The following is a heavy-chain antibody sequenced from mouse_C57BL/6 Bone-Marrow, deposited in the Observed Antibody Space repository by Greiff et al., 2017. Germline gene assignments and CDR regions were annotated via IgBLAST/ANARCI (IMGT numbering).Heavy chain of an antibody. CDR2: INPNNGST. CDR3: AIGNYKFAY. CDR1: GYSFTDYN. J-gene: IGHJ3*01. D-gene: IGHD2-1*01. V-gene: IGHV1-39*01. Sequence: EVQLQESGPELVKPGASVKISCKASGYSFTDYNMNWVKQSNGKSLEWIGVINPNNGSTSYNQKFKGKATLTVDQSSSTAYMQLNSLTSEDSAVXYCAIGNYKFAYWGQGTLVTVSA.